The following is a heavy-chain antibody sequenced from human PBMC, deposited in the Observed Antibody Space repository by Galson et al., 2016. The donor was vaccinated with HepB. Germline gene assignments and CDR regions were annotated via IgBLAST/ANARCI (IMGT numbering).Heavy chain of an antibody. CDR1: GYTFTYRY. CDR2: ITPSNGNA. D-gene: IGHD5-24*01. V-gene: IGHV1-45*02. Sequence: SVKVSCKASGYTFTYRYLHWVRQAPGQTLESMGWITPSNGNANYAQKFKDRVTFTRDTSMSSCYMELSSLRSEDPAIYYCVGGYNEAGDYWGQGTLVTVSS. CDR3: VGGYNEAGDY. J-gene: IGHJ4*02.